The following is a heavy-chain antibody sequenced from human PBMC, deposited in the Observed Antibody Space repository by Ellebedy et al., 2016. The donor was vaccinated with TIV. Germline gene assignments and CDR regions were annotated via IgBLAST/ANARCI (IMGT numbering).Heavy chain of an antibody. CDR2: INHSGST. J-gene: IGHJ4*02. CDR3: ARVYPKWWLDY. CDR1: GGSFSGYY. V-gene: IGHV4-34*01. Sequence: SETLSLXXAVYGGSFSGYYWSWIRQPPGKGLEWIGEINHSGSTNYNPSLKSRVTISVDTSKNQFSLKLSSVTAADTAVYYCARVYPKWWLDYWGQGTLVTVSS. D-gene: IGHD2-15*01.